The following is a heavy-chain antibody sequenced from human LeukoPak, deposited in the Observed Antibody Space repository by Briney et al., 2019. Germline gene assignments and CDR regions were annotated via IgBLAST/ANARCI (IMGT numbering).Heavy chain of an antibody. Sequence: PSETLSLTCTVSGGSVSSGGYYWSWFRQPPGRGLGGIGYIYYSGSTNYNPSLKSRVTISVDTSKNQFSLKLSSVTAADTAVYYCARDGVAVAGTGFDYWGQGTLVTVSS. J-gene: IGHJ4*02. V-gene: IGHV4-61*08. CDR1: GGSVSSGGYY. CDR3: ARDGVAVAGTGFDY. D-gene: IGHD6-19*01. CDR2: IYYSGST.